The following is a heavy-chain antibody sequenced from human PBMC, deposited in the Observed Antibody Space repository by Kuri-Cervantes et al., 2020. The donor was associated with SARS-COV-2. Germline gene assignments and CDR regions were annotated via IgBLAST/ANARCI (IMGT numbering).Heavy chain of an antibody. CDR2: ISHDGTNK. D-gene: IGHD3-3*01. Sequence: GGSLRLSCAASGFTFSSYGMHWVRQAPGKGLEWVAVISHDGTNKDYADSLKGLFTISRDNSKNTLYLEMNSLRAEDTAVYYCARGGSPRVWSGYYTDYWGQGTLVTVSS. V-gene: IGHV3-30*03. CDR1: GFTFSSYG. CDR3: ARGGSPRVWSGYYTDY. J-gene: IGHJ4*02.